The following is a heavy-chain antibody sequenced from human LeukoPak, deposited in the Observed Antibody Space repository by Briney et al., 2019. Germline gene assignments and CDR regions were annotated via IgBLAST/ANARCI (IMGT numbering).Heavy chain of an antibody. CDR3: AKATGYLL. D-gene: IGHD1-14*01. CDR1: GFTFSSYG. V-gene: IGHV3-23*01. Sequence: GGSLRLSCAASGFTFSSYGMHWVRQAPGKGLEWVSTISNSDGTTYYADSVKGRFTISRDDSENTLSLQMNSLRAEDTAVYYCAKATGYLLWGQGTLVTVSS. CDR2: ISNSDGTT. J-gene: IGHJ4*02.